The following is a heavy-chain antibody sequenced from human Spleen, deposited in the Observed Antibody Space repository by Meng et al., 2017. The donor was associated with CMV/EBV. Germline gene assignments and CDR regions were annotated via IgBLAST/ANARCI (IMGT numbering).Heavy chain of an antibody. V-gene: IGHV3-48*03. J-gene: IGHJ4*02. CDR1: GFTFSGFE. CDR3: ARHRYGGPTSWPYFDY. CDR2: IGSSGSNI. Sequence: GGSLRLSCVASGFTFSGFEVSWVRQAPRKGLEWLSYIGSSGSNIFYADSVKSRSTISRDNAKNSLFLQMTSLRVEDTAVYYCARHRYGGPTSWPYFDYWGQGTLVTVSS. D-gene: IGHD4-23*01.